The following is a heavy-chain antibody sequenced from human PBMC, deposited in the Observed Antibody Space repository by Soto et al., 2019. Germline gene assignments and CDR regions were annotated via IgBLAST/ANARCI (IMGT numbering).Heavy chain of an antibody. CDR3: ASGNTSWYEFGY. CDR2: INPNSGGT. V-gene: IGHV1-2*02. J-gene: IGHJ4*02. CDR1: GYTFTDYF. D-gene: IGHD6-13*01. Sequence: QVQLVQSGAEVKKPGASVKVSCKASGYTFTDYFMHWVRQAPGQGLEWMGWINPNSGGTNYAQKFQGRVTMTRDTSISTAYMDLSSLRSDDTAVYYFASGNTSWYEFGYWGQGTLVTVSS.